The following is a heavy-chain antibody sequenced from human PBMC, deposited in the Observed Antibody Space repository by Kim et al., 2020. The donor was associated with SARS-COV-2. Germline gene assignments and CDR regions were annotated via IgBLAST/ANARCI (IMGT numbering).Heavy chain of an antibody. CDR2: VRSKANSYAT. J-gene: IGHJ4*02. CDR3: IRYWYDGSDSGVY. CDR1: GFSFSGSA. V-gene: IGHV3-73*01. Sequence: GGSLRLSCAASGFSFSGSAMHWVRQASGKGLEWVGRVRSKANSYATAYGASVKGRFTISRDDSKNTAYLQVNSLKTEDTAVYYCIRYWYDGSDSGVYWGQGTLVTVSS. D-gene: IGHD3-22*01.